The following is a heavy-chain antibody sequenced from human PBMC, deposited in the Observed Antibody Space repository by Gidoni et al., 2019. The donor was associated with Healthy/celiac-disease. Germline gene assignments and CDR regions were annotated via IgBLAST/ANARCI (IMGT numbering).Heavy chain of an antibody. CDR1: GYTFTSYG. V-gene: IGHV1-18*01. J-gene: IGHJ5*02. Sequence: QVQLVQSGAEVKKPGASVKVSCKASGYTFTSYGISWVRQAPGQGLEWMGWVSAYNGNTNYAQKLQGRVTMTTDTSTSTAYMELRSLRSDDTAVYDCARMMRVVAATAANWFDPWGQGTLVTVSS. D-gene: IGHD2-15*01. CDR2: VSAYNGNT. CDR3: ARMMRVVAATAANWFDP.